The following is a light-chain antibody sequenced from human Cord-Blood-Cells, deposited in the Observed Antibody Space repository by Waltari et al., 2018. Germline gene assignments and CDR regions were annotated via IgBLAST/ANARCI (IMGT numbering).Light chain of an antibody. V-gene: IGLV2-14*03. CDR2: DVS. CDR3: SSYTSSSTWV. Sequence: QSALTQPASVSGSPGQSITISCTGTSSDVGGYNYVSWYQQHPGKAPNRMIYDVSNRPSGVSNPFSGSKSGNTASLTISGLQAEDEADYYCSSYTSSSTWVFGGGTKLTVL. J-gene: IGLJ3*02. CDR1: SSDVGGYNY.